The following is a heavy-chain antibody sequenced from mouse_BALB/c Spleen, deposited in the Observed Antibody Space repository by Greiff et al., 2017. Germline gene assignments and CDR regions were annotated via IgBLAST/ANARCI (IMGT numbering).Heavy chain of an antibody. Sequence: EVKLVESGGDLVKPGGSLKLSCAASGFTFSSYGMSWVRQTPDKRLEWVATISSGGSYTYYPDSVKGRFTISRDNAKNTLYLQISSLKSEDTAMYYCARQGGYYAMDYWGQGTSVTVSS. J-gene: IGHJ4*01. CDR2: ISSGGSYT. CDR3: ARQGGYYAMDY. CDR1: GFTFSSYG. V-gene: IGHV5-6*02.